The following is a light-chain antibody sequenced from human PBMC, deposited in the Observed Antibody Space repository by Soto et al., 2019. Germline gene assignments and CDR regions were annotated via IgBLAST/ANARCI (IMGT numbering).Light chain of an antibody. J-gene: IGKJ1*01. CDR3: QQYKNGSSWT. Sequence: EIMMTQSPVTLSVPPGESATLSFRASQSVSSTLAWFQQKPGQAPRLVIYGASARATGIPARFSGSGSGTEFTLTLTSLQFEALAVYFCQQYKNGSSWTFGQGTKVDI. V-gene: IGKV3-15*01. CDR2: GAS. CDR1: QSVSST.